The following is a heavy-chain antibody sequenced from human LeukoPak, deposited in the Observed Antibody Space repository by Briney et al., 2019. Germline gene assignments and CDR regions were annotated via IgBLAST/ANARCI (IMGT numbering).Heavy chain of an antibody. CDR1: GFTFSSYS. Sequence: PGGSLRLSCAASGFTFSSYSMNWVRQAPGKGLEWVSYISSSGSTIYYADSVKGRLTISRDNAKNSLYLQMNSLRAEDTAVYYCAKDFITGTAFDCWGQGTLVTVSS. D-gene: IGHD1-20*01. CDR3: AKDFITGTAFDC. V-gene: IGHV3-48*04. J-gene: IGHJ4*02. CDR2: ISSSGSTI.